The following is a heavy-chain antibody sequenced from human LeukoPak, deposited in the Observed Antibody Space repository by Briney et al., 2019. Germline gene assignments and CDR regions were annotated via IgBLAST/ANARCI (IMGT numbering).Heavy chain of an antibody. D-gene: IGHD3-3*01. Sequence: PSETLSLTCTVSGGSISSYYWSWVRQPPGKGLEWIGSIYYSGSTYYNPSLKSRVTISVDTSKNQFSLKLSSVTAADTAVYYCARAESYDFWSGYYGGDLYYFDYWGQGTLVTVSS. CDR1: GGSISSYY. V-gene: IGHV4-59*12. CDR3: ARAESYDFWSGYYGGDLYYFDY. CDR2: IYYSGST. J-gene: IGHJ4*02.